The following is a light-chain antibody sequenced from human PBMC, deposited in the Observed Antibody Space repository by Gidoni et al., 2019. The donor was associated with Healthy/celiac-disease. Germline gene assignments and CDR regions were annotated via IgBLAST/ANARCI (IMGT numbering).Light chain of an antibody. CDR3: QAWDSSTVV. V-gene: IGLV3-1*01. CDR2: QDS. J-gene: IGLJ2*01. CDR1: KLGDKY. Sequence: SYELTQPPSVSVSPGQTASITCSGDKLGDKYVCWYQQKPAQSPVLVIYQDSKRPSGIPERFAGSNSGNTATLTISGTEAMDEDDYYCQAWDSSTVVFGGGTKLTVL.